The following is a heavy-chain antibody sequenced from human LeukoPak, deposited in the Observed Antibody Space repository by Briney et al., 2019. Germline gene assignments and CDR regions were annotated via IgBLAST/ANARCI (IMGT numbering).Heavy chain of an antibody. CDR3: ARSLTVGGTDILTGYFDY. CDR1: GGTFSSYA. Sequence: SVKVSCKASGGTFSSYAISWVRQAPGQGLVWMVGIIPIFGTANYAQKFQGRVTITADESTSTAYMELSSLRSEDTAVYYCARSLTVGGTDILTGYFDYWGQGTLVTVSS. D-gene: IGHD3-9*01. V-gene: IGHV1-69*13. J-gene: IGHJ4*02. CDR2: IIPIFGTA.